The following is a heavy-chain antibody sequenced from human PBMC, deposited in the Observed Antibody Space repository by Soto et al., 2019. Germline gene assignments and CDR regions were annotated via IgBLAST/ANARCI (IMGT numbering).Heavy chain of an antibody. J-gene: IGHJ6*02. D-gene: IGHD2-8*01. CDR1: GGSISSGGYY. CDR3: ARVPHCTNGVCHPYYYYGMDV. Sequence: PSETLSLTCTVSGGSISSGGYYWSWIRQHPGKGLEWIGYIYYSGSTNYNPSLKSRVTISVDTSKNQFSLKLSSVTAADTAVYYCARVPHCTNGVCHPYYYYGMDVWGQGTTVTVSS. CDR2: IYYSGST. V-gene: IGHV4-61*08.